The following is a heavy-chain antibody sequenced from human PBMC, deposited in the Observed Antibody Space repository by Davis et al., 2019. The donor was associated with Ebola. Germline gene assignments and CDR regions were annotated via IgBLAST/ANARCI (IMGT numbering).Heavy chain of an antibody. V-gene: IGHV3-9*01. CDR1: GFTFDDYA. J-gene: IGHJ3*02. CDR3: AKDIGFGELPDAFDI. CDR2: ISWNSGSI. D-gene: IGHD3-10*01. Sequence: PGGSLRLSCAASGFTFDDYAMHWVRQAPGKGLEWVSGISWNSGSIGYADSVKGRFTISRDNAKNSLYLQMNSLRAEDTALYYCAKDIGFGELPDAFDIWGQGTMVTVSS.